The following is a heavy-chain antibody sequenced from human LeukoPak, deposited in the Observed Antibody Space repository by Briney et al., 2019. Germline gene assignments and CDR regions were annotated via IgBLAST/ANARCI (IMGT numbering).Heavy chain of an antibody. D-gene: IGHD5-24*01. J-gene: IGHJ4*02. CDR1: DGSISGYY. CDR2: IYYSGST. Sequence: PSGTLSLTCTVSDGSISGYYWSWIRQPPGKGLEWIGYIYYSGSTNYNPSLKSRVTISLDTSKNQFSLKLSSVTAADTAVYYCARDHGDGYNFDCWGQGTLVTVSS. V-gene: IGHV4-59*01. CDR3: ARDHGDGYNFDC.